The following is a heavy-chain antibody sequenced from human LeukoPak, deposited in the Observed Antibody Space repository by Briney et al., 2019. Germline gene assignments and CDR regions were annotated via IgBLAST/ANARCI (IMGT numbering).Heavy chain of an antibody. V-gene: IGHV4-31*03. D-gene: IGHD1-26*01. Sequence: SETLSLTCTVSGGSISSGGYYWSWIRQHPGKGLEWIGYIYYSGSTYYNPSLKSRVTISVDTSKNQFSLKLSSVTAADTAVYYCARMRVGATIGNCYYYGMDVWGQGTTVTVSS. CDR2: IYYSGST. J-gene: IGHJ6*02. CDR1: GGSISSGGYY. CDR3: ARMRVGATIGNCYYYGMDV.